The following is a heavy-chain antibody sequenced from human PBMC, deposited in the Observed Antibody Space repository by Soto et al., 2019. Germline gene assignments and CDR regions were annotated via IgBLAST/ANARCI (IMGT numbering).Heavy chain of an antibody. CDR1: GYPFTGHA. J-gene: IGHJ5*02. CDR2: INGGNGNT. Sequence: QVQLVQSGSEVKKPGASVKLSCKASGYPFTGHALHWVRQAPGQSPEWVGWINGGNGNTKYSQKLQGRVTITRDTSANTAYMELTRVRSEDTAIYYCARDDGYGWFDPWGQGSLVTVPS. D-gene: IGHD3-16*01. CDR3: ARDDGYGWFDP. V-gene: IGHV1-3*01.